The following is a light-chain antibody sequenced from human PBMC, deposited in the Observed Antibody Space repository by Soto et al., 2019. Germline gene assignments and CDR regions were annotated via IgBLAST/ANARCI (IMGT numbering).Light chain of an antibody. CDR1: QSISIN. Sequence: DIQMTQSPSSLSASIGDRVTITCRASQSISINLNWYQQRPGKAPKLLIYTTSTLQSGVPSRFSGSGSGTDFTLTVSSLQPEDFATYYFQQSYSITLTFGGGTKVEIK. CDR3: QQSYSITLT. J-gene: IGKJ4*01. V-gene: IGKV1-39*01. CDR2: TTS.